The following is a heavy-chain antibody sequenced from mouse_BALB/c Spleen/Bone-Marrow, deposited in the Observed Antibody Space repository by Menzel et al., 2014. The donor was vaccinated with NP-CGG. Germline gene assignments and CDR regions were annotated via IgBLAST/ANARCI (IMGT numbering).Heavy chain of an antibody. Sequence: VQLQHSGAELVRPGTSVKVSCKASGYAFTNYLIEWFKQRPGQGLEWIGRINPGIGGTTYNAKFKGKATLTADKSSTTAYMQLSSLTSDDSAVYFCARFTRDYWGQGTTLTVSS. V-gene: IGHV1-54*01. J-gene: IGHJ2*01. CDR3: ARFTRDY. CDR1: GYAFTNYL. CDR2: INPGIGGT.